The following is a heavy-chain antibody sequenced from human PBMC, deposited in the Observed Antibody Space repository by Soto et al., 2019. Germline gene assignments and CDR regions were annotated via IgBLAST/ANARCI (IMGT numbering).Heavy chain of an antibody. J-gene: IGHJ4*02. CDR3: ARLGPHIVGGDYFDY. D-gene: IGHD2-21*01. CDR1: GYSFTSYW. V-gene: IGHV5-10-1*01. CDR2: IDPSDSYT. Sequence: GESLKISCKVSGYSFTSYWISWVRQMPGKGLEWMGRIDPSDSYTNYSPSFQGHVTISGDKSISTAYLQWSSLKASDTAMYYCARLGPHIVGGDYFDYWGQGTLVTVSS.